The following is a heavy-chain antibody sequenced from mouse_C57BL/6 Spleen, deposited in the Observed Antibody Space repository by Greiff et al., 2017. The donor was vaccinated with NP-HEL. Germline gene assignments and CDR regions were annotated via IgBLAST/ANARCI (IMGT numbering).Heavy chain of an antibody. CDR2: IHPNSGST. D-gene: IGHD2-4*01. J-gene: IGHJ2*01. V-gene: IGHV1-64*01. CDR3: ARLGITTVPDY. CDR1: GYTFTSYW. Sequence: QVQLQQSGAELVKPGASVKLSCKASGYTFTSYWMHWVKQRPGQGLEWIGMIHPNSGSTNYNEKFKSKATLTVDKSSSTAYMQRSSLTSEDSAVYYCARLGITTVPDYWSQGATLTVSS.